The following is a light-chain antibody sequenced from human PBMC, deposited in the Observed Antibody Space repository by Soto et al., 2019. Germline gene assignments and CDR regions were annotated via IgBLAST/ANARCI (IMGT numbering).Light chain of an antibody. CDR2: DAS. Sequence: DIQMTQSPSTLSASVGDRVTITCRASQSISSWLAWYQQKPGKAPNLLIFDASTLESGVSLRFSGSGFGTEFTLTISSLQPDDFATYYCQKYNTYPWTFGQGTKVEIK. J-gene: IGKJ1*01. CDR1: QSISSW. V-gene: IGKV1-5*01. CDR3: QKYNTYPWT.